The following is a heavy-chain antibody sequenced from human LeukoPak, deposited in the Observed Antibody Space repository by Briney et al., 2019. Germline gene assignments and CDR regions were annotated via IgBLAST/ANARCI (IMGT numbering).Heavy chain of an antibody. V-gene: IGHV3-7*01. CDR1: GFTFSSYW. D-gene: IGHD2-8*01. CDR2: IKQHGSEK. CDR3: ARVLGCTNGVCHDAFDI. J-gene: IGHJ3*02. Sequence: PGGSLRLSCAASGFTFSSYWMSWVRQAPGKGLEWVANIKQHGSEKYYVDSVKGRFTISRDNAKKSLYLQMNSLRAEDTAVYFCARVLGCTNGVCHDAFDIWGQGTVVTVSS.